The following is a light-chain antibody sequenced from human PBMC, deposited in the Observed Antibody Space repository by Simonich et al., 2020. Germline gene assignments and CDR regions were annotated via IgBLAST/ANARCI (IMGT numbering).Light chain of an antibody. CDR3: QTWGTGIAV. V-gene: IGLV4-69*01. CDR2: LNSDGSH. CDR1: SGHSSYA. J-gene: IGLJ2*01. Sequence: QLVLTQSPSASASLGASVKLTCTLSSGHSSYAIAWHQQQPEKGPRYLMKLNSDGSHSKGDGIPDRFSGSSSGAERYLTSSSLQSEDEADYYCQTWGTGIAVFGGGTKLTVL.